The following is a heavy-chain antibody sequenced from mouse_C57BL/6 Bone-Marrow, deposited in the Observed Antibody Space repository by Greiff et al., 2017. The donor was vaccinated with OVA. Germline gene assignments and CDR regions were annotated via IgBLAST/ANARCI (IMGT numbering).Heavy chain of an antibody. CDR2: INPSNGGT. CDR3: ASIGLITAGVEGYFDV. J-gene: IGHJ1*03. Sequence: QVQLQQPGTELVKPGASVKLSCKASGYTFTSYWMHWVKQRPGQGLEWIGNINPSNGGTNYNEKFKSKATLTVDKSSSTAYMQLSSLTSEDSAVYYCASIGLITAGVEGYFDVWGTGTTVTVSS. V-gene: IGHV1-53*01. D-gene: IGHD1-1*01. CDR1: GYTFTSYW.